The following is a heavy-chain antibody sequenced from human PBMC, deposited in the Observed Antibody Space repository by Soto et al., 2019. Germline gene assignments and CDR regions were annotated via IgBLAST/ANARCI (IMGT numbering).Heavy chain of an antibody. J-gene: IGHJ1*01. CDR2: ISYDGNNK. V-gene: IGHV3-30-3*01. Sequence: PGGSLRLSCAASGFTFSSYAMHWVRQAPGKGLEGVAVISYDGNNKYYADSVKGRFTISRDNSKNTLYLQMNSLRAEDTAVYYCARARAKCGGDCPEYFQHWGQGTLVTVSS. CDR1: GFTFSSYA. CDR3: ARARAKCGGDCPEYFQH. D-gene: IGHD2-21*02.